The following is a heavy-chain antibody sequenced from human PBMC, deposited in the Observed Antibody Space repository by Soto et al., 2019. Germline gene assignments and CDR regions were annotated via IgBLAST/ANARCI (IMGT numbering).Heavy chain of an antibody. J-gene: IGHJ4*02. CDR3: VTRHLSYCSGGTCNPFDF. D-gene: IGHD2-15*01. V-gene: IGHV3-23*01. CDR2: VSGSSDEI. Sequence: GGSLRLSCSASGVTLSNYGMSWVRQAPGKGLEWVSYVSGSSDEIHYADSVEGRFTISRDNSKNTLYLQMHSLRADDTALYYCVTRHLSYCSGGTCNPFDFWGQGTLVTVSS. CDR1: GVTLSNYG.